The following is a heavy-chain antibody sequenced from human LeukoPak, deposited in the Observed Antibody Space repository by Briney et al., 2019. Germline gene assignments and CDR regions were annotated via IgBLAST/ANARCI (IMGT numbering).Heavy chain of an antibody. Sequence: GASVKVSCKVSGYTXTELSMHWVRQAPGQGLEWMGIINPSGGSTSYPQKFQDRVTMTRDTSTSTVYMELSSLKSDDTAIYYCARGVFGELEKLMFQHWGQGTLVTVFS. V-gene: IGHV1-46*01. CDR2: INPSGGST. D-gene: IGHD3-10*02. J-gene: IGHJ1*01. CDR3: ARGVFGELEKLMFQH. CDR1: GYTXTELS.